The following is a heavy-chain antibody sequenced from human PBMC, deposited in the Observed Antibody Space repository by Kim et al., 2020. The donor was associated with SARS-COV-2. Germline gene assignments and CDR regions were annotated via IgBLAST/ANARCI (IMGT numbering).Heavy chain of an antibody. D-gene: IGHD2-2*01. CDR3: VGQYCSSTSCYPYFDY. J-gene: IGHJ4*02. V-gene: IGHV3-48*03. Sequence: GGSLRLSCAASGLSFSGYEMNWVRQPPGKGLEWVSYISSSGSTIYYADSVKGRFTISRDNAKNSLYLQMNSLRAEDTAVYYCVGQYCSSTSCYPYFDYWGQGTLVTVSS. CDR1: GLSFSGYE. CDR2: ISSSGSTI.